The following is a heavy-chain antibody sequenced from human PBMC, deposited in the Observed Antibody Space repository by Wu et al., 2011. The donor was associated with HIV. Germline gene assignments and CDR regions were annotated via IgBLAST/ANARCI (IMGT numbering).Heavy chain of an antibody. CDR3: ARAVCETAYCSTGNWVFDY. CDR1: GYTFTDYY. J-gene: IGHJ4*02. Sequence: QVQLVQSGTEVKTPGASVKVSCKASGYTFTDYYIHWVRQAPGQGLEWMGWIMPYSGGTNYAQKFQGRVTMTRDTSISTIYMDLRRLRSDDTAVYYCARAVCETAYCSTGNWVFDYWGQGTLVTVSS. V-gene: IGHV1-2*02. CDR2: IMPYSGGT. D-gene: IGHD2-2*01.